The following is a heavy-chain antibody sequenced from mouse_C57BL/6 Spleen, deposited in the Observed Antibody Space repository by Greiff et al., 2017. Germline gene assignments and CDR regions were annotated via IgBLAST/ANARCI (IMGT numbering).Heavy chain of an antibody. Sequence: EVKLLESGPGLVKPSQSLSLTCSVTGYSITSGYYWNWIRQFPGNKLEWMGYISYDGSNNYNPSLINRISITRDTSKNQFFLKLNSVTTEDTATYYCARGRFFDYWGQGTTLTVSS. V-gene: IGHV3-6*01. J-gene: IGHJ2*01. CDR3: ARGRFFDY. CDR1: GYSITSGYY. CDR2: ISYDGSN.